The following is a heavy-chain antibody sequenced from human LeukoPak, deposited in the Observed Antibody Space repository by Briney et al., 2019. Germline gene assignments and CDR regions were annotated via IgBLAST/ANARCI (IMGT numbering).Heavy chain of an antibody. J-gene: IGHJ6*02. Sequence: PGGSLRLSCAASGFTFSSYAMSWVRQAPGKGLEWVSAISGSGGSTYYADSVKGRFTISRDNSKNTLYLQMNSLRAEDTAVYYCAKDEVPPLYGDYVVNYGMDVWGQGTTVTVSS. CDR2: ISGSGGST. CDR1: GFTFSSYA. V-gene: IGHV3-23*01. CDR3: AKDEVPPLYGDYVVNYGMDV. D-gene: IGHD4-17*01.